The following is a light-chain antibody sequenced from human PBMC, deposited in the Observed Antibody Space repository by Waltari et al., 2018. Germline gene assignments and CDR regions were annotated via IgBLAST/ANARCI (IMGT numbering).Light chain of an antibody. CDR2: DTS. J-gene: IGKJ4*01. Sequence: EIVLTQSPATLSLSPGERATLSCRASPSVSTFLAWYQQRPGQAPRLLIYDTSNRATGIPARFSGSGSETDFTLTISSLEPEDFAVYYCQQRINWPLTFGGGTKVEIK. CDR1: PSVSTF. CDR3: QQRINWPLT. V-gene: IGKV3-11*01.